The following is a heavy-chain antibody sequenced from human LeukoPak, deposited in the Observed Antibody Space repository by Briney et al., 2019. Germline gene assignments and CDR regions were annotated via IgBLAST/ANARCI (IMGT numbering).Heavy chain of an antibody. D-gene: IGHD5-12*01. CDR2: ISGSGGST. Sequence: PGGSLRLSCAASGFTFSSYAMSWVRQAPGKGLEWVSAISGSGGSTYYADSVKGRFTISRDNSKNTLYLQMNSPRAEDTAVYCAGAWLRFWTHYYGMDVWGQGTTVTVSS. CDR1: GFTFSSYA. V-gene: IGHV3-23*01. J-gene: IGHJ6*02. CDR3: GAWLRFWTHYYGMDV.